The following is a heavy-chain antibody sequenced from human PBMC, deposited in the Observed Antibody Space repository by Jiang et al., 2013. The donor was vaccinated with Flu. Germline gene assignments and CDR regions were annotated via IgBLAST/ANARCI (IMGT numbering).Heavy chain of an antibody. D-gene: IGHD3-10*01. CDR1: GYSFTSYW. J-gene: IGHJ4*02. CDR3: ARSTGLYYYGSGPQDY. CDR2: IYPGDSDT. V-gene: IGHV5-51*01. Sequence: SLKISCKGSGYSFTSYWIGWVRQMPGKGLEWMGIIYPGDSDTRYSPSFQGQVTISADKSISTAYLQWSSLKASDTAMYYCARSTGLYYYGSGPQDYWGQGTLVTVSS.